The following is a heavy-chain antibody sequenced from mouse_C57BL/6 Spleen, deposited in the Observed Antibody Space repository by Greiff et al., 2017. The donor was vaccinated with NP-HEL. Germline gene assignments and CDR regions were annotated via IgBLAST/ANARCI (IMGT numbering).Heavy chain of an antibody. V-gene: IGHV1-82*01. D-gene: IGHD1-3*01. J-gene: IGHJ1*03. CDR2: IYPGDGDT. CDR1: GYAFSSSW. Sequence: QVQLRQSGPELVKPGASVKISCKASGYAFSSSWMNWVKQRPGKGLEWIGRIYPGDGDTNYNGKFKGKATLTADKSSSTAYMQLSSLTSEDAAVYFCGSGPYRNWYFDVWGTGTTVTVSS. CDR3: GSGPYRNWYFDV.